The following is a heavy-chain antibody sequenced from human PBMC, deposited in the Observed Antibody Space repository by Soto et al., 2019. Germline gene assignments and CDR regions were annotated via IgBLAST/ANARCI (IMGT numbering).Heavy chain of an antibody. V-gene: IGHV4-59*08. Sequence: PSETLSLTCTVSGGSISSYYWSWLRQPPGKGLEWIGYIYYSGSTNYNPSLKSRVTISVDTSKNQFSLKLSSVTAADTAVYYCARRWGRNFDYWGQGTLVTVSS. CDR2: IYYSGST. J-gene: IGHJ4*02. CDR1: GGSISSYY. CDR3: ARRWGRNFDY. D-gene: IGHD2-15*01.